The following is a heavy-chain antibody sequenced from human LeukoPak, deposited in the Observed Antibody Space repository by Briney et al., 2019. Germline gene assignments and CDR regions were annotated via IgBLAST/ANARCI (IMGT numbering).Heavy chain of an antibody. CDR3: ARHRLGYSYGPFDY. D-gene: IGHD5-18*01. CDR1: GGSLNTYY. V-gene: IGHV4-59*08. CDR2: ISYTGST. Sequence: SETLSVTCNVSGGSLNTYYWSWVRQPPGKRLEWIGYISYTGSTNYNPSLRSRVTISVDTSKTQFSLKLSSVTAADTAVYYCARHRLGYSYGPFDYWGQGTLVTVSS. J-gene: IGHJ4*02.